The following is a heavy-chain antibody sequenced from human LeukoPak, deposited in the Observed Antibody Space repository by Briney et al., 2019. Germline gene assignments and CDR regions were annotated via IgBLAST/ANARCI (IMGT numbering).Heavy chain of an antibody. CDR2: IYHSGST. D-gene: IGHD3-3*01. Sequence: SETLSLTCTVSGYSISSGYYWGWIRQPPGQGLEWIGSIYHSGSTYYNPSLKSRVTISVDTSKNQVSLKLRSVTAADTAVYYCARSAAYYNFWTGYYDALYYMDVWGKGTTVTVSS. V-gene: IGHV4-38-2*02. CDR1: GYSISSGYY. J-gene: IGHJ6*03. CDR3: ARSAAYYNFWTGYYDALYYMDV.